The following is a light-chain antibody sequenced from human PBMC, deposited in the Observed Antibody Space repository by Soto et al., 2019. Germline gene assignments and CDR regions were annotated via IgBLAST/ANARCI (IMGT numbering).Light chain of an antibody. CDR3: SSYTSSSTLVV. V-gene: IGLV2-14*01. CDR2: DVS. CDR1: SSDVGGYNY. J-gene: IGLJ2*01. Sequence: QSALTQPASVSGSPGQSITISCTGTSSDVGGYNYVCWYQQHPGKAPKLMIYDVSNRPSGVSNRFSGSKSGNTASLTIPGLQDEDEADYYCSSYTSSSTLVVFGGGTKVTVL.